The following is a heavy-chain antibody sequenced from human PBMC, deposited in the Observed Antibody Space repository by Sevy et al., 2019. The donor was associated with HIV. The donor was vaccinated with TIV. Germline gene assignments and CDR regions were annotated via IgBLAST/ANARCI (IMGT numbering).Heavy chain of an antibody. Sequence: GGSLRLSCAASGFTFSDYYMSWIRQAPGKGLEWVSDISSGGTYTKYADSVKGRMTISRDNAKNSLYLQMNSLRVEDTAVYYCARDRRNYAGQYFDYWGQGTLVTVSS. D-gene: IGHD1-7*01. CDR2: ISSGGTYT. CDR1: GFTFSDYY. J-gene: IGHJ4*02. V-gene: IGHV3-11*06. CDR3: ARDRRNYAGQYFDY.